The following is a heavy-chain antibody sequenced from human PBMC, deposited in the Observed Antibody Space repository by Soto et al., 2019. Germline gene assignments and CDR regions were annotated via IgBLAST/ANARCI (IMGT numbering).Heavy chain of an antibody. J-gene: IGHJ6*03. Sequence: EVQLVESGGGLVKPGGSLRLSCAASGVTFSSYSMNWVRQPPGKGLEWVSSISSSSSYTYYADSVQGRFTISRDNAKNSLYLQMNSLSAEDTAVYYCATTTRDYMDVGGKGTTVTVSS. D-gene: IGHD1-1*01. V-gene: IGHV3-21*01. CDR3: ATTTRDYMDV. CDR1: GVTFSSYS. CDR2: ISSSSSYT.